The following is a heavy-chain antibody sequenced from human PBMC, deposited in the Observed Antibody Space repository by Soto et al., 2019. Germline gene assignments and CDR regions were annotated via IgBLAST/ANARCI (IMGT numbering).Heavy chain of an antibody. CDR1: GGSISSGDYY. J-gene: IGHJ5*02. V-gene: IGHV4-30-4*01. Sequence: SETLSLTCTVSGGSISSGDYYWSWIRQPPGKGLEWIGYIYYSGSTYYNPSLKRRITISVDTSKNQFSLKLSSLTAADTAVYYCARVLFLAVAGKSEGWFDPWGQGTLVTVSS. CDR3: ARVLFLAVAGKSEGWFDP. CDR2: IYYSGST. D-gene: IGHD6-19*01.